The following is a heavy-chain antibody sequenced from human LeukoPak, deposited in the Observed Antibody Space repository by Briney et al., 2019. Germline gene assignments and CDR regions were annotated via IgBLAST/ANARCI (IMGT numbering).Heavy chain of an antibody. V-gene: IGHV1-2*02. CDR2: INPNSGGT. Sequence: GASVKVSCKASGYTFTGYYMHWVRQAPGQGLEWMGWINPNSGGTNYAQKVQGRVTMTRDTSTSTAYMELSRLRSDDTAVYYCARVLLSYNWNDGGLVYWGQGTLVTVSS. CDR1: GYTFTGYY. J-gene: IGHJ4*02. D-gene: IGHD1-20*01. CDR3: ARVLLSYNWNDGGLVY.